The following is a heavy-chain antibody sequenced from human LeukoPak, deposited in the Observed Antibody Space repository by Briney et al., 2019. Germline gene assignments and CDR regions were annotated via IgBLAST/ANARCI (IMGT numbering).Heavy chain of an antibody. CDR2: IYYSGRT. Sequence: PSETLSLTCTASDDSISSSSYYWGWIRQPPGKGLEWIGSIYYSGRTFYNPSLKSRVTISVDTSKKQFSLNLNSVTAADTAVYYCARDRVDSSSYYPSYYYYGMDVWGQGTTVTVSS. CDR1: DDSISSSSYY. CDR3: ARDRVDSSSYYPSYYYYGMDV. D-gene: IGHD3-22*01. J-gene: IGHJ6*02. V-gene: IGHV4-39*07.